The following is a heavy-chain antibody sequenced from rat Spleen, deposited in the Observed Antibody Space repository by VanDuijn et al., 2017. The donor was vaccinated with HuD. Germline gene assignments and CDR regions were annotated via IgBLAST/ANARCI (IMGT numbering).Heavy chain of an antibody. D-gene: IGHD4-3*01. CDR2: ISSGGGNT. V-gene: IGHV5-25*01. CDR3: ARPRHNSGYAWFVY. J-gene: IGHJ3*01. Sequence: EVQLVESGGGLVQPGRSMKLSCAASGFTFSNYYMAWVRQAPTKGLEWVASISSGGGNTYYRDSVKGRFTISRDNAKSTLYLQMDSLRSEDTATYYCARPRHNSGYAWFVYWGQGTLVTVSS. CDR1: GFTFSNYY.